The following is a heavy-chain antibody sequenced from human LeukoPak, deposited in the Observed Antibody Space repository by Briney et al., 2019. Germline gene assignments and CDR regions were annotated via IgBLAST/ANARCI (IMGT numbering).Heavy chain of an antibody. D-gene: IGHD2-15*01. J-gene: IGHJ6*03. CDR1: GYSFTSYW. CDR2: IYPGDSDT. CDR3: ARLSLKGYCSGGSCHYYYYYMDV. Sequence: GESLKISCKGSGYSFTSYWIAWVRQMPGKGLEWMGIIYPGDSDTRYSPSFQGQVTISADKSISTAYLQWSSLKASDTAMYYCARLSLKGYCSGGSCHYYYYYMDVWGKGTTVTVSS. V-gene: IGHV5-51*01.